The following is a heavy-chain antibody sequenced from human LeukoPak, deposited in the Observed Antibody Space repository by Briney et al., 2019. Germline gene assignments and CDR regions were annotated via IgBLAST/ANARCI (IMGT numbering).Heavy chain of an antibody. D-gene: IGHD6-13*01. J-gene: IGHJ4*02. CDR3: ARAGLGASADI. Sequence: GGSLRLSCAASGFTFSSYGMHWVRQAPGKGLEWVAVIWYDGSNKYYADSVKGRFTISRDNSQSTVYLQMNSLRAEDTAVYYCARAGLGASADIWGPGTLVTVSS. V-gene: IGHV3-33*01. CDR2: IWYDGSNK. CDR1: GFTFSSYG.